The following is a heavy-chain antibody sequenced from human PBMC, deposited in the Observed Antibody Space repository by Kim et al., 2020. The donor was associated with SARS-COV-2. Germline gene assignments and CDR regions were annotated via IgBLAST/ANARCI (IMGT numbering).Heavy chain of an antibody. Sequence: GGSLRLSCTGSGFTFGHSAMSWVRQVPGKGLEWVAGIFGSGSGTYYADSVKGRFTISRDNFQSTVHLQLNDLRADDTALYYCARHLHLTTVTFYWYSDPWGRGTLVTVSA. CDR1: GFTFGHSA. J-gene: IGHJ2*01. V-gene: IGHV3-23*01. CDR3: ARHLHLTTVTFYWYSDP. D-gene: IGHD2-21*02. CDR2: IFGSGSGT.